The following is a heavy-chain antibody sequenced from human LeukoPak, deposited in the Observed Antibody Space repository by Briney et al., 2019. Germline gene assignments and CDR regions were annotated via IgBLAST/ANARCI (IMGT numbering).Heavy chain of an antibody. CDR3: AKGGPYDSSGYPLDY. CDR1: GFTFSSYG. D-gene: IGHD3-22*01. CDR2: IWYDGSNK. V-gene: IGHV3-33*06. Sequence: GGSLRLSCAASGFTFSSYGMHWVRQAPGKGLEWVAVIWYDGSNKYYADSVKGRFTISRDNSKNTLYLQVNSLRAEDTAVYYCAKGGPYDSSGYPLDYWGQGTLVTVSS. J-gene: IGHJ4*02.